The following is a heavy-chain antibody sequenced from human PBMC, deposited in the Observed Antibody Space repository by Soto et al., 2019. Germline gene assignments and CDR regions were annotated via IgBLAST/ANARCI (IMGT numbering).Heavy chain of an antibody. J-gene: IGHJ4*02. CDR2: IFYSGTT. CDR3: ARGVLY. D-gene: IGHD1-1*01. V-gene: IGHV4-31*03. Sequence: SETLSLTCTVSGGSISSGGYFWSWIRQPPGKGLEWIGNIFYSGTTYYNPSLKRRVTISVDTSKNQFSLKLSSVTAADTAVYFCARGVLYWGQGTLVTVSS. CDR1: GGSISSGGYF.